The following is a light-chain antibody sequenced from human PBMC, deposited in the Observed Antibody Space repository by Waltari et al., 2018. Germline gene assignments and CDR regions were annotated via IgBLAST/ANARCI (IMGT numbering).Light chain of an antibody. CDR1: QRVSSN. V-gene: IGKV3-15*01. J-gene: IGKJ2*01. CDR3: QQYNNWPPYT. Sequence: EIVMTQSPATLSVSPGERATLSCMASQRVSSNLAWYQQKPGQAPRLLIYGASTRATGIPARVSGSGSGTEFTLTISSLQSEDFAVYYCQQYNNWPPYTFGQGTKLEIK. CDR2: GAS.